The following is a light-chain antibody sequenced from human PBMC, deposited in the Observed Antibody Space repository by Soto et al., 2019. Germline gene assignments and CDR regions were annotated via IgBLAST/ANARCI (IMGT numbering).Light chain of an antibody. J-gene: IGKJ1*01. CDR3: HQRNKWRT. CDR1: QSVSNF. V-gene: IGKV3-11*01. Sequence: DIVLTQSPATLSLSPGERATLSCRASQSVSNFLAWYQQKPGQAPRLLIYDASNRATGIPARFSGSGFGTDFTLTISSLEPEDFAVYYCHQRNKWRTFGQGTKVDSK. CDR2: DAS.